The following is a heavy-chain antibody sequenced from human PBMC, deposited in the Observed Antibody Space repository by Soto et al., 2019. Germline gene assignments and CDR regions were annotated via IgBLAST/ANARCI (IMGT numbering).Heavy chain of an antibody. V-gene: IGHV4-30-4*01. Sequence: PSETLSLTCTVSGGSVSSGDYYWSWIRQPPGKGLEWIGYIYYSGSTYHNPSLKSRVTISVDTSKNQFSLKLSSVTAADTAVYYCARVRYFDPHFDYWGQGTLVTVSS. D-gene: IGHD3-9*01. CDR3: ARVRYFDPHFDY. CDR2: IYYSGST. CDR1: GGSVSSGDYY. J-gene: IGHJ4*02.